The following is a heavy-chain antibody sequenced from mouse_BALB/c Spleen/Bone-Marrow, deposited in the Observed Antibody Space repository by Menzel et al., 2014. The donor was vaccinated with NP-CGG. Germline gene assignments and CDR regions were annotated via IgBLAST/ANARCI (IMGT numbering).Heavy chain of an antibody. V-gene: IGHV5-6-3*01. D-gene: IGHD2-10*01. CDR2: INSNGGST. J-gene: IGHJ2*01. Sequence: EVQVVESGGGLVQPGGSLKLSCAASGFTFSSYGMSWVRQTPDKRLELVATINSNGGSTYYPDSVKGRFTISRDNAKNTLYLQMSSLKSEDTAMYYCARSQAYYGNYFDYWGQGTTLTVSS. CDR3: ARSQAYYGNYFDY. CDR1: GFTFSSYG.